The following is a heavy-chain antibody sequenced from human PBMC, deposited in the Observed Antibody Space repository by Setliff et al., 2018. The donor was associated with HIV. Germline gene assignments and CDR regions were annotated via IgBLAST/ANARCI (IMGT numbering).Heavy chain of an antibody. V-gene: IGHV3-53*01. D-gene: IGHD3-16*02. CDR1: GLSVMRNY. Sequence: GGSLRLSCGVSGLSVMRNYVSWVRQSPGKGLQWVAVMYPGGGKYYGDSVRGRFSISRDNDKNTVYLQMNTLTKEDTAMYYCARTVQKSDSYHFDYWGQGTLVTVSS. CDR2: MYPGGGK. CDR3: ARTVQKSDSYHFDY. J-gene: IGHJ4*02.